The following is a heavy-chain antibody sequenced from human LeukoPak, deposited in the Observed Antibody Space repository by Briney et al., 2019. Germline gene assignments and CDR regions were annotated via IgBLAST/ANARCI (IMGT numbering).Heavy chain of an antibody. CDR1: GFTFSSCA. Sequence: GGSLRLSCAASGFTFSSCAMTWVRQAPGKGLEWVASITGDGTRTYYSDSVKGRFTISRDNSKNTLYLQMNSLRADETAIYYCASRPRADMGPLDYWGQGTLVTVST. D-gene: IGHD1-14*01. CDR2: ITGDGTRT. CDR3: ASRPRADMGPLDY. J-gene: IGHJ4*02. V-gene: IGHV3-23*01.